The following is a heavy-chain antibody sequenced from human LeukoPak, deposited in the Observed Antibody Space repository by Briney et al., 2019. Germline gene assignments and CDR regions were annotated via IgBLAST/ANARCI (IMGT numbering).Heavy chain of an antibody. J-gene: IGHJ4*02. CDR2: ISSSSSYI. Sequence: PGGSLRLSCTDSGFTFSSYNMNWVRQAPGKGLEWVSSISSSSSYIDYADSVKGRFTISRDNAKNSLYLQMNSLRAEDTAVYYCARGGTYFDYWGRGTLVTVSS. D-gene: IGHD3-16*01. V-gene: IGHV3-21*01. CDR3: ARGGTYFDY. CDR1: GFTFSSYN.